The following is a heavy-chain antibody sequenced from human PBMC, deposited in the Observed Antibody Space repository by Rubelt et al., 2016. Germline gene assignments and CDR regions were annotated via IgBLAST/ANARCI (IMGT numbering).Heavy chain of an antibody. D-gene: IGHD5-12*01. CDR2: ISHSGGT. Sequence: QLQLQESGPGLVKPSETLSLTCTVSGYSISSGYYWGWIRQPPGKGLEWIGTISHSGGTFYSPSLKSRVTISADTSKNQFSLKLSSVTAADTAVYYCARDLGRSGYASCSDYWGRGTLVTVSS. CDR1: GYSISSGYY. J-gene: IGHJ4*02. CDR3: ARDLGRSGYASCSDY. V-gene: IGHV4-38-2*02.